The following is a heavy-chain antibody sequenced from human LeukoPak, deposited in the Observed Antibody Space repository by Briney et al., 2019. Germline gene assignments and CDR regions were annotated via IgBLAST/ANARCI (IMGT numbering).Heavy chain of an antibody. Sequence: PGGSLRLSCAASGFTFSRYGMHWVRQAPGRGLQWVSGISASGATTCYADSLKGRFTVSRDISKNTLYLQMNSLRAEDTAIYYCAKVRKGVGAFDLWGQGTMVTVSS. CDR2: ISASGATT. J-gene: IGHJ3*01. V-gene: IGHV3-23*01. CDR3: AKVRKGVGAFDL. D-gene: IGHD3-16*01. CDR1: GFTFSRYG.